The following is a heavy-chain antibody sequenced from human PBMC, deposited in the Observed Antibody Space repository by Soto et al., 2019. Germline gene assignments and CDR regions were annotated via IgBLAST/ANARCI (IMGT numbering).Heavy chain of an antibody. CDR1: GGSISAYS. J-gene: IGHJ4*02. Sequence: SETLSLTCAVSGGSISAYSWSWVRQPPGKGLEWIGNIHYNGNTKYNPSLKSRVSMSVDTSKNQFSLRLISVTAADTAKYFCAREGNLGRWLQPLDFWGQGTLVTVSS. D-gene: IGHD5-12*01. CDR3: AREGNLGRWLQPLDF. CDR2: IHYNGNT. V-gene: IGHV4-59*01.